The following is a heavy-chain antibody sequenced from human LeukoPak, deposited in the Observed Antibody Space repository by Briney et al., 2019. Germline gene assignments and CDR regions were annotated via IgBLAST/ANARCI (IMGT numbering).Heavy chain of an antibody. D-gene: IGHD6-19*01. CDR2: IKSKTDGGTT. Sequence: PGGSLRLSCAASGFTFSNAWMSWVRQAPGKGLEWVGRIKSKTDGGTTDYAAPVKGRFTISRDGSKNTLYLQMNSLKTEDTAVYYCTTGDSSGWYPGYWGQGTLVTVSS. V-gene: IGHV3-15*01. CDR3: TTGDSSGWYPGY. CDR1: GFTFSNAW. J-gene: IGHJ4*02.